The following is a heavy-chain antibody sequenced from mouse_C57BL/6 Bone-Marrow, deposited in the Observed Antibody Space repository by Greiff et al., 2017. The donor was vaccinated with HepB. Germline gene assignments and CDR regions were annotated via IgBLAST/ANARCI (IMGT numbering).Heavy chain of an antibody. J-gene: IGHJ2*01. Sequence: EVQLQQSGPGLVKPSQSLSLTCSVTGYSITSGYYWNWIRQFPGNKLEWMGYISYDGSNNYNPSLKNRISITRDTSKNQFFLKLNSVTTEDTATYYCARDLIVTDYWGQGTTLTVSS. CDR2: ISYDGSN. CDR1: GYSITSGYY. D-gene: IGHD2-12*01. CDR3: ARDLIVTDY. V-gene: IGHV3-6*01.